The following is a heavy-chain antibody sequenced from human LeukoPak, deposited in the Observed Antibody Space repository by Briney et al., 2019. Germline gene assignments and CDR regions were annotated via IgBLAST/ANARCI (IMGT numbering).Heavy chain of an antibody. CDR3: ARGGLSGWIDYHYYYFDV. D-gene: IGHD3-16*01. CDR1: GYLFTGFY. J-gene: IGHJ6*03. CDR2: LNPSSGDP. Sequence: ASMKVSCKASGYLFTGFYIHWVRQAPGQALEWMGWLNPSSGDPNYARHFQGRVTMTRDTSTTTVYMELNRLTSDDAAVYYCARGGLSGWIDYHYYYFDVWGTGTTVTVSS. V-gene: IGHV1-2*02.